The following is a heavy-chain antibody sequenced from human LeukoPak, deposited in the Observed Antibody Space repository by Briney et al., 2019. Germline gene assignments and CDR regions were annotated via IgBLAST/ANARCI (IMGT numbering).Heavy chain of an antibody. V-gene: IGHV3-23*01. J-gene: IGHJ4*02. Sequence: PGGSLRLSCAASGXTFTSYAMSWVRQAPGKGREWVSTISGSGGSTYYADSVKGRFTISRDNSKNTLYLQLKSLRAEDTAVYFCATSSDYWGQGTLVTVSS. CDR2: ISGSGGST. CDR1: GXTFTSYA. CDR3: ATSSDY.